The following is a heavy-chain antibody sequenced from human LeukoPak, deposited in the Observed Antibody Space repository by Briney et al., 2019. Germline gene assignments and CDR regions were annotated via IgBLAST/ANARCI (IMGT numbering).Heavy chain of an antibody. CDR2: INGSGART. J-gene: IGHJ5*02. V-gene: IGHV3-23*01. Sequence: GGSLRPSCEGLGFTFSSHHMTWVRQAPGKGLEWVSAINGSGARTYYADSVKGRFTISRDNSKNTLYLQMNSLRVEDTAVYYCAKDESVSVAADWFDPGGQGIQVTVSS. D-gene: IGHD6-19*01. CDR1: GFTFSSHH. CDR3: AKDESVSVAADWFDP.